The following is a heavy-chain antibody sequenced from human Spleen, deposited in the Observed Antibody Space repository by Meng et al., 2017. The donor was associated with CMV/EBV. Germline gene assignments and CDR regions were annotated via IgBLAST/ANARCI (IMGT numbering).Heavy chain of an antibody. CDR1: GYTFTGYY. D-gene: IGHD2-2*01. V-gene: IGHV1-2*02. CDR2: INPNSGGT. J-gene: IGHJ5*02. Sequence: SGYTFTGYYMHWVRQAPGQGLEWMGWINPNSGGTNYAQKFQGRVTMTRDTSISTAYMELSRLRSDDTAVYYCARDRCSSTSCYWFDPWGQGTLVTVSS. CDR3: ARDRCSSTSCYWFDP.